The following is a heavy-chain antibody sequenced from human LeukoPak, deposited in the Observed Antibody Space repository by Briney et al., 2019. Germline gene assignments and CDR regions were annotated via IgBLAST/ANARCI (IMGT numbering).Heavy chain of an antibody. CDR1: GYTFTGYY. J-gene: IGHJ4*02. D-gene: IGHD3-9*01. CDR2: INPNSGGT. V-gene: IGHV1-2*02. CDR3: ARATDPYYDILTGKGNLFDY. Sequence: GASVTVSCKASGYTFTGYYMQWVRQAPGQGLEWMGWINPNSGGTNYAQKFQGRVTMTRDTSISTAYMELSRLRSDDTAVYYCARATDPYYDILTGKGNLFDYWGQGTLVTVSS.